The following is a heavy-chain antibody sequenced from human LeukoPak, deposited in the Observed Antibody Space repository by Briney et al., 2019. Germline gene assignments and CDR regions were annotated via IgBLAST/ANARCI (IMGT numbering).Heavy chain of an antibody. CDR1: GFTFSSYG. Sequence: TGGSLRLSCAASGFTFSSYGMHWVRQAPGKGLEWVAVIWYDGSNKYYADSVKGRFTISRDNSKNTLYLQMNSPRAEDTAVYYCARDRPVAVAGTLDYWGQGTLVTVSS. J-gene: IGHJ4*02. V-gene: IGHV3-33*01. CDR2: IWYDGSNK. D-gene: IGHD6-19*01. CDR3: ARDRPVAVAGTLDY.